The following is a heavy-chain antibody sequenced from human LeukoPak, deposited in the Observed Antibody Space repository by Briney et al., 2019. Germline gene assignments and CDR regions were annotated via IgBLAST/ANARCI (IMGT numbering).Heavy chain of an antibody. V-gene: IGHV1-18*01. CDR2: ISAYNGNT. J-gene: IGHJ3*02. CDR1: GYTFTSYG. Sequence: ASVKVSCKASGYTFTSYGVSWVRQAPGQGLEWMGWISAYNGNTNYAQKLQGRVTMTTDTSTSTAYMELRSLRSDDTAVYYCARPYYYGSGSSPGEAFDIWGQGTMVTVSS. CDR3: ARPYYYGSGSSPGEAFDI. D-gene: IGHD3-10*01.